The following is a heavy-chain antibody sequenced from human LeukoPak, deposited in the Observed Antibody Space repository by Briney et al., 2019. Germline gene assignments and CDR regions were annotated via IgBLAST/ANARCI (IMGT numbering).Heavy chain of an antibody. J-gene: IGHJ4*02. CDR2: ISGSGGST. D-gene: IGHD5-12*01. CDR3: AKDRILWPDSFDY. Sequence: PGGSLRLSCAASGFTFSSHAMGWVRQAPGKGLEWVSAISGSGGSTYYADPVKGRLTISRSNSKNTLYLQMNSLRAEDTAVYYCAKDRILWPDSFDYWGQGALVTVSS. V-gene: IGHV3-23*01. CDR1: GFTFSSHA.